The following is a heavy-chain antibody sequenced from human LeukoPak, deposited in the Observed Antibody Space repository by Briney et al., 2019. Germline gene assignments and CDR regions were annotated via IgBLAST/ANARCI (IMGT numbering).Heavy chain of an antibody. D-gene: IGHD1-26*01. CDR1: GYSFATYW. J-gene: IGHJ4*02. CDR2: IYPGDSDT. Sequence: GESLQISCQGSGYSFATYWIGWVRQMPGKGLEWMGIIYPGDSDTRYSPSFQGQVTISADKSISTAYLQWSSLKASDTAMYYCARHNIVGAIASHAEHWGQGTLVTVSS. V-gene: IGHV5-51*01. CDR3: ARHNIVGAIASHAEH.